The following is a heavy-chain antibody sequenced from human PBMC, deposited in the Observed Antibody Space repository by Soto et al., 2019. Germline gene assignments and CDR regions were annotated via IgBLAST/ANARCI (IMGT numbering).Heavy chain of an antibody. D-gene: IGHD5-18*01. V-gene: IGHV3-33*01. CDR3: ARDQGRGYSYGFDY. Sequence: GSLRLSCAASGFTFSSYGMHWVRQAPGKGLEWVAVIWYDGSNKYYADSVKGRFTISRDNSKNTLYLQMNSLRAEDTAVYYCARDQGRGYSYGFDYWGQGTLVTVSS. CDR2: IWYDGSNK. CDR1: GFTFSSYG. J-gene: IGHJ4*02.